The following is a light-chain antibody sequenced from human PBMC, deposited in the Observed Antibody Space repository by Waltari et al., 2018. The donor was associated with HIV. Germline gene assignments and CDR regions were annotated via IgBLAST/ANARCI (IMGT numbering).Light chain of an antibody. Sequence: QSALTQPPSVSGAPGQSVTISCSGSNSHIGAGFDVHWYQQVPGTAPRLLIYDNNNRPSGVPDRFSGSKSGTSASLAINGLQSEDEADYYCQSYDSRLSGSVVFGGGTKVTVL. CDR1: NSHIGAGFD. CDR2: DNN. J-gene: IGLJ2*01. V-gene: IGLV1-40*01. CDR3: QSYDSRLSGSVV.